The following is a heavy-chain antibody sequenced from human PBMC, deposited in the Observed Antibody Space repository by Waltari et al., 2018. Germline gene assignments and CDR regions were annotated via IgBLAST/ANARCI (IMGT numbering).Heavy chain of an antibody. J-gene: IGHJ4*02. D-gene: IGHD5-12*01. CDR2: INPNSGGT. CDR3: ARDREMATTPGDY. CDR1: GGTFSSYA. V-gene: IGHV1-2*06. Sequence: QVQLVQSGAEVKKPGSSVKVSCKASGGTFSSYAISWVRQAPGQGLEWMGRINPNSGGTNYAQKFQGRVTMTRDTSISTAYMELSRLRSDDTAVYYCARDREMATTPGDYWGQGTLVTVSS.